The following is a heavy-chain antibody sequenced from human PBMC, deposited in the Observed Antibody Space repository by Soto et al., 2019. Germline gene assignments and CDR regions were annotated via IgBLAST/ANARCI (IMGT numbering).Heavy chain of an antibody. CDR1: GYTFTNYY. J-gene: IGHJ6*02. CDR3: ARRGALHTAMAAYYYYYGMDV. Sequence: ASVKVSCKASGYTFTNYYIHWVRQAPGQGLEWLGLISAYNGSTDYAQKLQGRVTMTTDTSTSTAYMELRSLRSDDTAVYYCARRGALHTAMAAYYYYYGMDVWGQGTTVTSP. CDR2: ISAYNGST. D-gene: IGHD5-18*01. V-gene: IGHV1-18*04.